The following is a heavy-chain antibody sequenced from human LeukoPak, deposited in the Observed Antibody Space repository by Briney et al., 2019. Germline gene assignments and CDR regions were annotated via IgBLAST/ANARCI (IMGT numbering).Heavy chain of an antibody. D-gene: IGHD2/OR15-2a*01. CDR3: ARRGSTDY. CDR1: GFSLSGYW. J-gene: IGHJ4*02. Sequence: GGSLRLSCAASGFSLSGYWMTWVRQAPGKGLEWVANIKEDGSEKYYADFVKGRFTISRDNAKNSLDLQMNSLRAKDTAVYYCARRGSTDYWGQGTLVTVSS. CDR2: IKEDGSEK. V-gene: IGHV3-7*03.